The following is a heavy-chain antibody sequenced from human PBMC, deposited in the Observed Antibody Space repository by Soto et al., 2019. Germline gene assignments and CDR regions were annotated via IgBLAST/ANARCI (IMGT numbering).Heavy chain of an antibody. J-gene: IGHJ4*02. Sequence: PSETLSLTCTVSDGSISTYFCNWIRQPAGKGLEWIGRIDNSGNTNYNPSLKSRVTMSADTSRNQFSLKLNSVTAADTAVYYCARGGQDFWSGPFDYWGQGAPVTVSS. CDR2: IDNSGNT. CDR1: DGSISTYF. CDR3: ARGGQDFWSGPFDY. V-gene: IGHV4-4*07. D-gene: IGHD3-3*01.